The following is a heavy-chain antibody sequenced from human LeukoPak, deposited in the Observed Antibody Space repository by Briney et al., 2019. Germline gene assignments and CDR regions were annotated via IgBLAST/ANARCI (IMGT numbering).Heavy chain of an antibody. CDR3: ARGGDSSSWSVDH. CDR2: IYTSGSA. J-gene: IGHJ4*02. V-gene: IGHV4-4*07. D-gene: IGHD6-13*01. Sequence: SETLSLTCTVSGGSISSYYWSWIRQPAGKGLEWIGRIYTSGSANYNPSLKSRVTMSVDTSKNQFSLRLTSVTAADTAVYYCARGGDSSSWSVDHWGQGTLVTVSS. CDR1: GGSISSYY.